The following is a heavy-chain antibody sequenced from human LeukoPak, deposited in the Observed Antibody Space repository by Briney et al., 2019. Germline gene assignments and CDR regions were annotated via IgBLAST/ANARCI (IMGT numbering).Heavy chain of an antibody. CDR2: ISGSGGST. CDR1: VFTFSSYG. Sequence: GGSLRLSCAASVFTFSSYGMSWVRQAPGKRPEWVSGISGSGGSTYYADSVKGRFTISRGNSKNTLYLQMNSLRADDTAVYYCAKDRAIVGPTYFDYWGQGTLVTVSS. J-gene: IGHJ4*02. V-gene: IGHV3-23*01. D-gene: IGHD1-26*01. CDR3: AKDRAIVGPTYFDY.